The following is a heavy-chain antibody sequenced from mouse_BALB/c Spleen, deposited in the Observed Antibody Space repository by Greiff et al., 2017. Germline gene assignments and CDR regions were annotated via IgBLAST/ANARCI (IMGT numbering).Heavy chain of an antibody. CDR1: GYSITSGYY. Sequence: VQLQESGPGLVKPSQSLSLTCSVTGYSITSGYYWNWIRQFPGNKLEWMGYISYDGSNNYNPSLKNRISITRDTSKNQIFLKLNSVTTEDTATYYCASGGGAMDYWGQGTSVTVSS. CDR3: ASGGGAMDY. V-gene: IGHV3-6*02. CDR2: ISYDGSN. J-gene: IGHJ4*01.